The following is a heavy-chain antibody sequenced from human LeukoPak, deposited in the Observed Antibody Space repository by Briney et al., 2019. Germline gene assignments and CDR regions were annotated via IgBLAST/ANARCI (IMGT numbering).Heavy chain of an antibody. CDR3: AKSSGDSSSWYSYYYYYMDV. D-gene: IGHD6-13*01. CDR2: IRYDGSNK. CDR1: GFTFSSHG. J-gene: IGHJ6*03. V-gene: IGHV3-30*02. Sequence: GGSLRLSCAASGFTFSSHGMHWVRQAPGKGLEWVAFIRYDGSNKYYADSVKGRFTISRDNSKNTLYLQMNSLRAEDTAVYYCAKSSGDSSSWYSYYYYYMDVWGKGTTVTVSS.